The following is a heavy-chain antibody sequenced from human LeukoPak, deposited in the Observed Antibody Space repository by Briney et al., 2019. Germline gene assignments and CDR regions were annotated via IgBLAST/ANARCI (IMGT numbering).Heavy chain of an antibody. Sequence: ASVKVSCKVSGYTLTELSMHWVRQAPGKGLEWMGGCDPEDGETIYAQKFQGRVTMTEDTSTDTAYMELSSLRSEDTAVYYCATVAYCGGDCYPFDYWGQGTLVTVSS. CDR1: GYTLTELS. V-gene: IGHV1-24*01. CDR2: CDPEDGET. CDR3: ATVAYCGGDCYPFDY. J-gene: IGHJ4*02. D-gene: IGHD2-21*02.